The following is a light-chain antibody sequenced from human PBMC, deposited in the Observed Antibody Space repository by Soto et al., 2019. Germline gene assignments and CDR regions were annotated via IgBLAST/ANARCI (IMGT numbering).Light chain of an antibody. J-gene: IGKJ1*01. V-gene: IGKV1-27*01. CDR2: GES. Sequence: DIHMTQSPSSLSASVGDRVTITCRASQGIVNYLAWYQQKPGKAPKLLIFGESTLQSGVPSRFSGSGSRTEFTLTISSLQPEDVATYYCQNFNSAPPTFGQGTKVEIK. CDR3: QNFNSAPPT. CDR1: QGIVNY.